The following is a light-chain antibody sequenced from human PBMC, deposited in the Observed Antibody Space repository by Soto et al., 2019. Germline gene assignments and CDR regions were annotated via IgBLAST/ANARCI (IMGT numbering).Light chain of an antibody. J-gene: IGLJ1*01. V-gene: IGLV2-14*01. CDR3: SSYTSSSTLV. CDR1: SSDVGAYNS. CDR2: EVS. Sequence: QSVLTQPASVSGSPGQSITISCTGTSSDVGAYNSVSWYQQHPGKAPQLMIYEVSNRPSGVSNRFSGSKSGNTASLTISGLQAEDEADYYCSSYTSSSTLVFGTGTKV.